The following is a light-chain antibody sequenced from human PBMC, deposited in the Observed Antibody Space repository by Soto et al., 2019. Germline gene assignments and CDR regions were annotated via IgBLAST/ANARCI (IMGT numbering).Light chain of an antibody. CDR2: GAS. Sequence: DIVLPQSPGTLSLSPGERVTLSCRTSHSVNSHVAWYQQKPGQAPRLLLYGASTRATGIPVRFSGSGFGTEFTLTISSLQSEDFAVYYCQQYKNWPLFGHGTRLEIK. V-gene: IGKV3-15*01. CDR1: HSVNSH. CDR3: QQYKNWPL. J-gene: IGKJ5*01.